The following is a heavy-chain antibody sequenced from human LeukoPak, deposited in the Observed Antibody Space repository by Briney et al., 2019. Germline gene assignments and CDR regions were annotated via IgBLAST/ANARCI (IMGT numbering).Heavy chain of an antibody. V-gene: IGHV3-30*04. D-gene: IGHD2-21*02. CDR2: ISYDGSNK. CDR1: GFTFSSYA. J-gene: IGHJ4*02. Sequence: SLRLSCAASGFTFSSYAMHWVRQAPGKGLEWVAVISYDGSNKYYADSVKGRFTISRDNSKNTLYLQMNSLRAEDTAVYYCAKDRLLNCRGDCYIFDYWGQGTVVTVSS. CDR3: AKDRLLNCRGDCYIFDY.